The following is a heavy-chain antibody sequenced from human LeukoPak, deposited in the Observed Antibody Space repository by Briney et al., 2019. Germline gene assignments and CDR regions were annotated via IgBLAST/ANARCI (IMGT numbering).Heavy chain of an antibody. V-gene: IGHV3-48*04. J-gene: IGHJ6*03. CDR3: ASSLRFSIYYYYMDV. Sequence: GGSLRLSCATSGFTFNNFWMSWVRQAPGKGLEWVSYISSSSSSTIYYADSVKGRFTISRDNAKNSLYLQMNSLRAEDTAVYYCASSLRFSIYYYYMDVWGKGTTVTVSS. CDR1: GFTFNNFW. CDR2: ISSSSSSTI. D-gene: IGHD3-3*01.